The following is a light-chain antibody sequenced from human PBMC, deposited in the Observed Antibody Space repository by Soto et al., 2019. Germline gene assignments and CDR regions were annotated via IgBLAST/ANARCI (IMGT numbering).Light chain of an antibody. J-gene: IGKJ5*01. CDR3: QHYNNSPSIT. CDR2: VAS. V-gene: IGKV3-15*01. CDR1: QSVSSN. Sequence: EIVMTQSIGTMSGSAGDRATXSCRASQSVSSNLAWYQQKPSQAPMLLIYVASTIATSIPTNFSCSWSGTEFNLIISSMRAQDFAVYYCQHYNNSPSITFGQGTRMEIK.